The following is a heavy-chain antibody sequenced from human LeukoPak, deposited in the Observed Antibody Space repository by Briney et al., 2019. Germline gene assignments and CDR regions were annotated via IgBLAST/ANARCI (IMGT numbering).Heavy chain of an antibody. CDR2: ISGSGGST. CDR1: GFTFSSYT. J-gene: IGHJ4*02. V-gene: IGHV3-23*01. CDR3: ARRGESTNYGDYRFDS. D-gene: IGHD4-17*01. Sequence: PGGSLRLSCAASGFTFSSYTMSWVRQAPGKGLEWVSGISGSGGSTYYADSVKGRFTISRDNSKNTLYLQMNSLRVEDTAVYYCARRGESTNYGDYRFDSWGQGTLVIVSS.